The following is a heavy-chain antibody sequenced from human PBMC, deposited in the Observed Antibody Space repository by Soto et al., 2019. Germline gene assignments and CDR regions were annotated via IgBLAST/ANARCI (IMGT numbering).Heavy chain of an antibody. CDR1: GFTFSSYG. D-gene: IGHD3-10*01. CDR2: IWYDGSNK. V-gene: IGHV3-33*01. J-gene: IGHJ3*02. Sequence: GGSLRLSCAASGFTFSSYGMHWVRQAPGKGLEWVAVIWYDGSNKYYADSVKGRFTISRDNSKNTLYLQMNSLRAEDTAVYYCAREEGYYGSGSYGAFDIWGQGTMVTVSS. CDR3: AREEGYYGSGSYGAFDI.